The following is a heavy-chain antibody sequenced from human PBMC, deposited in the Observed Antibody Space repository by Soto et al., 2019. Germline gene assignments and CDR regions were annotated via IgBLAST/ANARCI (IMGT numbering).Heavy chain of an antibody. CDR3: ARDPVSGMDV. J-gene: IGHJ6*02. CDR2: ISADTGNT. D-gene: IGHD6-19*01. V-gene: IGHV1-18*01. Sequence: QVQLVQSGAEVKKPGASVKVSCKASGYIFIHYGISSVRQAPGQGLEWMGWISADTGNTNYAQKLQGRVTMTTDTSTTTVYMELRSLTSDDTAVYYCARDPVSGMDVWGQGTTVTVSS. CDR1: GYIFIHYG.